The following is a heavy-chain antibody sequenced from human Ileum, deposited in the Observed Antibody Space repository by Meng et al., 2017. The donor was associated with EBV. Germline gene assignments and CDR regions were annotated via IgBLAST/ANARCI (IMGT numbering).Heavy chain of an antibody. D-gene: IGHD3-16*01. CDR1: GGSISSSNW. CDR3: ARGSDYVWGI. V-gene: IGHV4-4*02. Sequence: QGQLQEPGPGLVKPSGTLSLTCAVFGGSISSSNWWSWVRQPPGKGLEWIGEIYHSGSTTYNPSLKSRVTISVDKSENHFSLKLTSVTAADTAVYYCARGSDYVWGIWGQGTPVTVSS. J-gene: IGHJ4*02. CDR2: IYHSGST.